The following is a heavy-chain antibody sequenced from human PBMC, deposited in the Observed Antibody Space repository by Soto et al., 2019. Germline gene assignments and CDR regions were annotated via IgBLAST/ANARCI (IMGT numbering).Heavy chain of an antibody. CDR3: ARLQTAVPHY. Sequence: QVQLQESGPGLVMPSETLSLTCSVSGDSISGSLYYWGWIRQPPGKRLEWIGSIFHDGYIVYTPSLKSRVTISVDTSKNQFSLKLTSVAAADTAIYFCARLQTAVPHYWGQGILVTVSS. CDR2: IFHDGYI. V-gene: IGHV4-39*01. CDR1: GDSISGSLYY. J-gene: IGHJ4*02. D-gene: IGHD6-13*01.